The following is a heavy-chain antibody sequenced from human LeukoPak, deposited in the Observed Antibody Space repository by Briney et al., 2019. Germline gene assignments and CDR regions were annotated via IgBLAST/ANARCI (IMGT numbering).Heavy chain of an antibody. CDR1: GGSISGYY. D-gene: IGHD6-19*01. CDR2: IHYSGST. Sequence: PSETLSLTCTVSGGSISGYYWSWIRQPPGKGLDWIGYIHYSGSTNYNPSLKSRVAISADTSKNQFFLSLTSVTAADTAVYYCARPYGSGWYAAFHIWGQGTMVTVSS. CDR3: ARPYGSGWYAAFHI. J-gene: IGHJ3*02. V-gene: IGHV4-59*08.